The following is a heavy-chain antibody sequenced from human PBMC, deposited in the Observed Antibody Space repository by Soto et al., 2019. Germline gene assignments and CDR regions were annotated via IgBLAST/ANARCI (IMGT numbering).Heavy chain of an antibody. CDR3: ARIPVDTSMIYWCDT. CDR1: GFTFSTYT. J-gene: IGHJ5*02. Sequence: GSLRLSCAASGFTFSTYTMSWIRQPPGKGLEWIGNIYYSGSTNYNPSLKSRATISVDTSKNQFSLKVSSATAADTAVYYCARIPVDTSMIYWCDTWGQGTMVTVSS. D-gene: IGHD5-18*01. CDR2: IYYSGST. V-gene: IGHV4-59*01.